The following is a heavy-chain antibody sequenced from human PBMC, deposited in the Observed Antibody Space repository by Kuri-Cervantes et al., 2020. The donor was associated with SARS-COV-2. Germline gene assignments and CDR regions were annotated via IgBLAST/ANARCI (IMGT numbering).Heavy chain of an antibody. CDR1: GYTFTGYY. CDR3: ARSGAQRYFNSARTGAWLEF. D-gene: IGHD3-9*01. V-gene: IGHV1-2*04. J-gene: IGHJ4*02. Sequence: ASVKVSCKASGYTFTGYYMHWVRQAPGQGLEWMGWINPNSGGTNYAQKFQGWVTMTRDTSISTVYMELSRLRSDDTAVYYCARSGAQRYFNSARTGAWLEFWGQGTLVTVSS. CDR2: INPNSGGT.